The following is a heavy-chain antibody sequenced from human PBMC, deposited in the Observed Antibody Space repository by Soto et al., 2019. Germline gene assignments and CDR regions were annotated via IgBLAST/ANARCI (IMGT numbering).Heavy chain of an antibody. J-gene: IGHJ6*02. CDR3: PRPLRRLASSYGLDV. CDR1: GGSISSYY. D-gene: IGHD3-22*01. V-gene: IGHV4-59*01. CDR2: IYYSGST. Sequence: SETLSLTCTVSGGSISSYYWSWIRQPPGKGLEWIGYIYYSGSTNYNPSLKSRVTISVDTSKNQFSLKLSSVTAADTAVYHCPRPLRRLASSYGLDVWGQGTTVTVSS.